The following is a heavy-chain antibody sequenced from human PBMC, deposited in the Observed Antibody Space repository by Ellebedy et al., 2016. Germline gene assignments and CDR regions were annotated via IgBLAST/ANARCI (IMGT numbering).Heavy chain of an antibody. CDR3: ARVGAQYYDYIWGSYPDY. CDR2: ITSSGSYI. J-gene: IGHJ4*02. Sequence: GESLKISXAASGYTFSSYTMNWVRQAPGKGLEWVPSITSSGSYIYYADSVKGRFTISRDNAKNSLYLQMNSLRAEDTAVYYCARVGAQYYDYIWGSYPDYWGQGTLVTVSS. V-gene: IGHV3-21*04. CDR1: GYTFSSYT. D-gene: IGHD3-16*01.